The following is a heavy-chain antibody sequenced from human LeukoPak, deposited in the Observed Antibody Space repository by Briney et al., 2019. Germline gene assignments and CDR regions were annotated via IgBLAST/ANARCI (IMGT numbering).Heavy chain of an antibody. CDR3: ARDVLQSYYDSSGYFDY. D-gene: IGHD3-22*01. CDR1: GFTFGNYW. CDR2: IRPDGSEK. V-gene: IGHV3-7*01. Sequence: GGSLRLSCAASGFTFGNYWMSWVRQAPGKGLEWVANIRPDGSEKYYVDSVKGRFTISRDNAKNSLYLQMNSLRAEDAAVYYCARDVLQSYYDSSGYFDYWGQGTLVTVSS. J-gene: IGHJ4*02.